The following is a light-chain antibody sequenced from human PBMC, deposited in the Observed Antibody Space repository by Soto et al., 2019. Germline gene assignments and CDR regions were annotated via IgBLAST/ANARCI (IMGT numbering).Light chain of an antibody. Sequence: DIQMTQSPSSLSASVGDRVTITCRASQGISNYLAWYQQKPGKVPKLLIYAASTLQSGVPSRFIGSGSGTDFTLIISSLQPEDVSTYYCQKYNSAPRTFGQGTKVEIK. CDR1: QGISNY. CDR3: QKYNSAPRT. V-gene: IGKV1-27*01. CDR2: AAS. J-gene: IGKJ1*01.